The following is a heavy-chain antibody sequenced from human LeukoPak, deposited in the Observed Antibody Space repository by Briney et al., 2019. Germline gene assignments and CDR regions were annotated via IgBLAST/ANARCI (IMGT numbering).Heavy chain of an antibody. J-gene: IGHJ3*02. CDR3: ARLSSHDAFDI. CDR2: IIPILGIA. V-gene: IGHV1-69*04. CDR1: GGTFSSYA. Sequence: GSSVKVSCKASGGTFSSYAISWVRQAPGQGLEWMGRIIPILGIANYAQKFQGRVTITADKSTSTAYMELSSLRSEDTAVYYCARLSSHDAFDIWGQGTMVTVSS. D-gene: IGHD6-13*01.